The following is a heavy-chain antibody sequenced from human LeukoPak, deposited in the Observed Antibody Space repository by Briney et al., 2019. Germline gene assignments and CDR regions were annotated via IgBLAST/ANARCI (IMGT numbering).Heavy chain of an antibody. D-gene: IGHD1-26*01. Sequence: SETLSLTCTVSGYSISSGYYWGWIRQPPGKGLEWIGSIYHSGSTYYNPSLKSRVTISVDTSKNQFSLKLSSVTAADTAVYCCARAGGGSYPDYYYMDVWGKGTTVTVSS. CDR2: IYHSGST. V-gene: IGHV4-38-2*02. J-gene: IGHJ6*03. CDR3: ARAGGGSYPDYYYMDV. CDR1: GYSISSGYY.